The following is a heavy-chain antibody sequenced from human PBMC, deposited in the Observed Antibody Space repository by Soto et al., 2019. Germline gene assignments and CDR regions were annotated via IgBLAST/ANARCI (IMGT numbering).Heavy chain of an antibody. CDR3: AKGHHLQYNWNYVGDFDI. CDR2: ISYDGSNK. D-gene: IGHD1-7*01. V-gene: IGHV3-30*18. J-gene: IGHJ3*02. CDR1: GFTFSSYG. Sequence: GGSLRLSCAASGFTFSSYGMHWVRQAPGKGLEWVAVISYDGSNKYYADSVKGRFTISRDNSKNTLYLQMNSLRAGDTAVYYCAKGHHLQYNWNYVGDFDIWGQGTMVTVS.